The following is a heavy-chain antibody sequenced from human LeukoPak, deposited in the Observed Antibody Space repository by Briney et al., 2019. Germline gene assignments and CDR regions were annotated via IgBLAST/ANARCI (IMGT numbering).Heavy chain of an antibody. CDR3: TREVGTRSPY. CDR1: GFTFGDSA. Sequence: GGSLRLSCTTSGFTFGDSAMSWVRQAPGKGLEWLGFIRSAQYGGTTEYVASVRGRFTISIDDSKSIAYLQMNSLKSEDTAVYYCTREVGTRSPYWGQGTLDTVSS. D-gene: IGHD2-8*01. J-gene: IGHJ4*02. CDR2: IRSAQYGGTT. V-gene: IGHV3-49*04.